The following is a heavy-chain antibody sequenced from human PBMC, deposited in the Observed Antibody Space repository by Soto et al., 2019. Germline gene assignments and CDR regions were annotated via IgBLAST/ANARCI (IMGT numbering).Heavy chain of an antibody. J-gene: IGHJ4*02. CDR3: TTVRHSDIAAPVSNFDY. Sequence: EVQLVESGGGWVKPGGSLRLSCAASGFTFNNAWMKWVRQAPGKGLEWVGRIKSKTDGGTTVYAAPVKGRFTISRDDSKNTLYLQMNSLKTEDTAVYYCTTVRHSDIAAPVSNFDYWGQGTLVTVSS. D-gene: IGHD6-6*01. CDR1: GFTFNNAW. CDR2: IKSKTDGGTT. V-gene: IGHV3-15*07.